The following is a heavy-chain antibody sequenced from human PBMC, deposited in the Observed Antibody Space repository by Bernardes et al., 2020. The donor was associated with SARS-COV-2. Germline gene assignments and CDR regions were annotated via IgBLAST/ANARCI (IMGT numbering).Heavy chain of an antibody. V-gene: IGHV3-23*01. CDR3: AKDASGYGAEYFHH. D-gene: IGHD3-22*01. CDR2: ISGSGGST. J-gene: IGHJ1*01. CDR1: GFTFSTYA. Sequence: GGSLRLSCEASGFTFSTYAMSWVRQAPGKGLEWVSAISGSGGSTYYADSVKGRFTISRDHSKNTLYLQMNSLRAEDTAVYYCAKDASGYGAEYFHHWGQGTLVTVSS.